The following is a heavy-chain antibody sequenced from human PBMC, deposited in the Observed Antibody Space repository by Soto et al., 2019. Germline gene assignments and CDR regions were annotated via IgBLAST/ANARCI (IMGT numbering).Heavy chain of an antibody. D-gene: IGHD1-26*01. CDR3: ARHFGIVGPSYFDY. J-gene: IGHJ4*02. Sequence: PSETLSLTCAVSGISIKTYYWSWIRQPPGKGLEWIGYIYDTGNTNYNPSLKRRVTMSFDTSENQFSLNLNSVTAADTAVYYCARHFGIVGPSYFDYWSQGTLVTVSS. V-gene: IGHV4-59*08. CDR1: GISIKTYY. CDR2: IYDTGNT.